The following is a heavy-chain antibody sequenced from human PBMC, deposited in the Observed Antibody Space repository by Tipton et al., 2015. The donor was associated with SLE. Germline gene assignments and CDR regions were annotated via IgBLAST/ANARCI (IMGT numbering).Heavy chain of an antibody. Sequence: SLRLSCAASGFTFSSYAMHWVRQAPGKGLEWVAVISYDGSNKYYADSVKGRFTISRDNSKNTLYLQMHSLTAEDTAIYYCARSPYSGSGSFRTYYFDIWGQGTLVTVSS. J-gene: IGHJ4*02. CDR1: GFTFSSYA. D-gene: IGHD3-10*01. V-gene: IGHV3-30*04. CDR3: ARSPYSGSGSFRTYYFDI. CDR2: ISYDGSNK.